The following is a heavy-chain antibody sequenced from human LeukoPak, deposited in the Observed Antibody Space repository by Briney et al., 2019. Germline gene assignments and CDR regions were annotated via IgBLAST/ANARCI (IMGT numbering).Heavy chain of an antibody. Sequence: AGGFLRLSCAASGFTFSSYAMHWVRQAPGKGLEWVAVISYDGSNKYYADSVKGRFTISRDNSKNTLYLQMNSLRAEDTAVYYCARETSLRYFDYWGQGTLVTVSS. J-gene: IGHJ4*02. CDR2: ISYDGSNK. V-gene: IGHV3-30-3*01. CDR3: ARETSLRYFDY. D-gene: IGHD3-3*01. CDR1: GFTFSSYA.